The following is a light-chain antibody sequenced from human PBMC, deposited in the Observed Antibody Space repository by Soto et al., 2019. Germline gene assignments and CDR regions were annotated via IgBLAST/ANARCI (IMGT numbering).Light chain of an antibody. J-gene: IGKJ3*01. V-gene: IGKV3-15*01. Sequence: EIVMTQSPATLSVSPGERATLSCGASQSVSSNLAWYQQKPGQAPRLLIYGASTRATGIPARFSGSGSGTEFTLTISSLQSEDFAVYYCQQYNNWPPLFTFGPGTKVDIK. CDR2: GAS. CDR3: QQYNNWPPLFT. CDR1: QSVSSN.